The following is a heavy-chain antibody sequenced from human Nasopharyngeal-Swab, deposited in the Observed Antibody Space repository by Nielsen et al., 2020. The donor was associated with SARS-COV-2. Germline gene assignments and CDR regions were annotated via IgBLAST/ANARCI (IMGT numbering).Heavy chain of an antibody. Sequence: GGSLRLSCTTSGFPFGDYAMSWFRQAPGKGLEWVGFIRSKTYGGAPEYAASVKGRFTISRDGAESIAYLQMNSLETEDTGVYYCARSVGSFYGQGAFDIWGQGTMVTVSS. CDR3: ARSVGSFYGQGAFDI. J-gene: IGHJ3*02. CDR1: GFPFGDYA. V-gene: IGHV3-49*01. CDR2: IRSKTYGGAP. D-gene: IGHD1-26*01.